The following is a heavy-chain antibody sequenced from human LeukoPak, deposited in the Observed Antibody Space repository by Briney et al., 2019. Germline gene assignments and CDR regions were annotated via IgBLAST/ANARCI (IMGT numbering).Heavy chain of an antibody. CDR2: MNPNSGNT. J-gene: IGHJ3*02. CDR3: ARGVAIFLDAFDI. D-gene: IGHD3-9*01. Sequence: ASVKVSFKASGYTFTSYDINWVRQAPGRGLEWMGWMNPNSGNTGYAQKFQGRVTMTRNTSISTAYMELSSLRSEDTAVYYCARGVAIFLDAFDIWGQGTMVTVSS. V-gene: IGHV1-8*01. CDR1: GYTFTSYD.